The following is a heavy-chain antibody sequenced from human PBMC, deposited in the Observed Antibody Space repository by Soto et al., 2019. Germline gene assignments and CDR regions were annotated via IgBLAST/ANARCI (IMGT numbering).Heavy chain of an antibody. Sequence: GGSLRLSCAASGFTFSNAWMNWVRQAPGKGLEWVGRIKSKTDGGTTDYAAPVKGRFTISRVDSKNTLYLQMNSLKTEDTAVYYCTTDPLYYDSSGYYPFDYWGQGTLVTVSS. V-gene: IGHV3-15*07. CDR2: IKSKTDGGTT. D-gene: IGHD3-22*01. J-gene: IGHJ4*02. CDR1: GFTFSNAW. CDR3: TTDPLYYDSSGYYPFDY.